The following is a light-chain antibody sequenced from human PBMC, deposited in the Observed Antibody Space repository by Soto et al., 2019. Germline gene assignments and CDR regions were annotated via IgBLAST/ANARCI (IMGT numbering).Light chain of an antibody. Sequence: EIVLTQSPATLSVSPGERATLSCSASQSVNSNLAWYQQKPGQAPRLLIYGASTRATGIRARFSGSGSGTEFTLTISSRQSEDFAVYYCQQYNNWRPWTFGQGTKVEIK. V-gene: IGKV3-15*01. CDR1: QSVNSN. CDR3: QQYNNWRPWT. CDR2: GAS. J-gene: IGKJ1*01.